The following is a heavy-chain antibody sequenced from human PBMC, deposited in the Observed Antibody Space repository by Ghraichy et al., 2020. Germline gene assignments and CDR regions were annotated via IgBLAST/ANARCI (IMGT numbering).Heavy chain of an antibody. J-gene: IGHJ4*02. Sequence: SETLSLTCTVSGGSISSYYWSWIRQPPGKGLEWIGYIYYSGSTNYNPSLKSRVTISVDTSKNQFSLKLSSVTAADTAVYYCAREEGGYGGIIDYWGQGTLVTVSS. CDR1: GGSISSYY. V-gene: IGHV4-59*01. CDR3: AREEGGYGGIIDY. D-gene: IGHD4-23*01. CDR2: IYYSGST.